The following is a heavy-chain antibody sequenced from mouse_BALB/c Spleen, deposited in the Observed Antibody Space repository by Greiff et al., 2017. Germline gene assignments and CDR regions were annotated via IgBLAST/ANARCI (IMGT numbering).Heavy chain of an antibody. CDR1: GFSLTDYG. Sequence: QVQLKESGPGLVAPSQSLSITCTVSGFSLTDYGVSWIRQPPGKGLEWLGVIWGGGSTYSNSALKSRLSISKDNSKSQVFLKMNSLQTDDTAMYYCAKHAHRYDWFAYWGQGTLVTVSA. D-gene: IGHD2-14*01. J-gene: IGHJ3*01. V-gene: IGHV2-6-5*01. CDR2: IWGGGST. CDR3: AKHAHRYDWFAY.